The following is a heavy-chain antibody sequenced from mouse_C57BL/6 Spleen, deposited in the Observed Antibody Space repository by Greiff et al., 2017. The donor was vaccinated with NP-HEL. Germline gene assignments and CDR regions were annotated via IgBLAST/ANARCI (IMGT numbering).Heavy chain of an antibody. CDR1: GFSLTSYG. V-gene: IGHV2-6*03. CDR3: ARSLYDGYPHYAMDY. D-gene: IGHD2-3*01. CDR2: IWSDGST. Sequence: VMLVESGPGLVAPSQSLSITCTVSGFSLTSYGVHWVRQPPGKGLEWLVVIWSDGSTTYNSALKSRLSISKDNSKSQVFLKMNSLQTDDTAMYYCARSLYDGYPHYAMDYWGQGTSVTVSS. J-gene: IGHJ4*01.